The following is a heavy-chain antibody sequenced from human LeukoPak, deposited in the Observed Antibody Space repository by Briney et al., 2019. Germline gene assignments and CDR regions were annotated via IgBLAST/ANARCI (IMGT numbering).Heavy chain of an antibody. Sequence: ASVKVSCKASGGTFSSYAISWVRQAPGQGLEWMGRIIPILGIANYAQKFQGRVTITADKSTSTAYMELSSLRSEDTAVYYCARRFAFGELSTTGEFDYWGQGTLATVSS. J-gene: IGHJ4*02. CDR1: GGTFSSYA. CDR2: IIPILGIA. CDR3: ARRFAFGELSTTGEFDY. V-gene: IGHV1-69*04. D-gene: IGHD3-10*01.